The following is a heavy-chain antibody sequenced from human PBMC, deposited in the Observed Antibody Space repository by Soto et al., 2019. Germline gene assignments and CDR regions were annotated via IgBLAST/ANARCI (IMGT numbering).Heavy chain of an antibody. D-gene: IGHD3-16*01. CDR3: AKDLGFSAPTAFDF. CDR1: GFTFSTYA. CDR2: ISSASGST. Sequence: PGGSLRLSCAASGFTFSTYAMAWVRQAPGKGLEWVSGISSASGSTYYADSVKGRFTISRDNSRNTLYLQMSILRAEDTAVYYCAKDLGFSAPTAFDFWGQGTLVTVSS. V-gene: IGHV3-23*01. J-gene: IGHJ4*02.